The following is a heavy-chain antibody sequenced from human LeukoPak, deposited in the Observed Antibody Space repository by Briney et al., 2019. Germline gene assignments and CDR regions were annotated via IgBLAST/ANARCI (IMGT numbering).Heavy chain of an antibody. Sequence: ASVKVSCKASGYTFTGYYMNWVRQAPGQGLEWMGWINPNSGGTNYAQKFQGRVTMTRDTSISTAYMELSRLRSDDTAVYYCARREYDRTGYQVDYWGQGTLVTVSS. CDR3: ARREYDRTGYQVDY. J-gene: IGHJ4*02. D-gene: IGHD3-22*01. CDR2: INPNSGGT. V-gene: IGHV1-2*02. CDR1: GYTFTGYY.